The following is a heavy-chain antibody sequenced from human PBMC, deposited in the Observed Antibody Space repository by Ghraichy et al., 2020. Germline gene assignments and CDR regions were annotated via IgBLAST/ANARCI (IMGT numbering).Heavy chain of an antibody. D-gene: IGHD5-24*01. CDR2: IRSKANSYAT. CDR1: GFTFSGSA. V-gene: IGHV3-73*01. Sequence: GGSLRLSCAASGFTFSGSAMHWVRQASGKGLEWVGRIRSKANSYATAYAASVKGRFTISRDDSKNTAYLQMNSLKTEDTAVYYCTRHGVEMATIDDYWGQGTLVTVSS. CDR3: TRHGVEMATIDDY. J-gene: IGHJ4*02.